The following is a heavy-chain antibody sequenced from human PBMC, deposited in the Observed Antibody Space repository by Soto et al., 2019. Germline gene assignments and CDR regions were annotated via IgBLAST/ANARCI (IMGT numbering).Heavy chain of an antibody. CDR3: AREGDYYDSSGYYYYSGMDV. Sequence: SVKVSCKASGDTFSSYAISWVRQAPGQGLEWMGGIIPIFGTTNYAQKFQGRVTITADESTSIVYMELSSLRSEDTAVYYCAREGDYYDSSGYYYYSGMDVWG. J-gene: IGHJ6*02. V-gene: IGHV1-69*13. D-gene: IGHD3-22*01. CDR1: GDTFSSYA. CDR2: IIPIFGTT.